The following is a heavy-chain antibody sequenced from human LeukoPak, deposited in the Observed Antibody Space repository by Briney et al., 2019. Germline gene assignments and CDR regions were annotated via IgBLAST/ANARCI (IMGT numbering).Heavy chain of an antibody. CDR2: ISYDGSNK. D-gene: IGHD2-15*01. J-gene: IGHJ3*02. V-gene: IGHV3-30*03. CDR1: GFTFSDYG. Sequence: GRSLRLSCVTSGFTFSDYGMLWVRQPPGKGLEWVAVISYDGSNKYYADSVKGRFTISRDNSKNTLYLQMNSLRAEDTAVYYCARPPGRAFDIWGQGTMVTVSS. CDR3: ARPPGRAFDI.